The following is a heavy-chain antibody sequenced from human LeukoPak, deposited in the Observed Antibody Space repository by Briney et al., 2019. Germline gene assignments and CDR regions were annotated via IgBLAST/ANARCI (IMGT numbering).Heavy chain of an antibody. J-gene: IGHJ3*02. CDR2: IKKDGSEQ. V-gene: IGHV3-7*01. Sequence: GGSLRLSCVASGFSFSDHWMNWFRQAPGKGLEWVATIKKDGSEQYYVDSMKGRLTISRDNAKNSVYLQIHNLRAEDTAVYYCARASEGTIFGPIWGQGTMVTVSS. CDR3: ARASEGTIFGPI. CDR1: GFSFSDHW. D-gene: IGHD3-3*01.